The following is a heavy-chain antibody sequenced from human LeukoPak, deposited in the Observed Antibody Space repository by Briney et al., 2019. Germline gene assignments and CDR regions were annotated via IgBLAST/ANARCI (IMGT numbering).Heavy chain of an antibody. CDR1: GFTFSSYG. CDR2: INSDGSST. D-gene: IGHD5-18*01. CDR3: ARAFRGYSYGYLGY. J-gene: IGHJ4*02. Sequence: GGSLRLSCAASGFTFSSYGMHWVRQAPGKGLVWVSRINSDGSSTSYADSVKGRFTISRDYAKNTLYLQMNSLRAEDTAVYYCARAFRGYSYGYLGYWGPGTLVTVSS. V-gene: IGHV3-74*01.